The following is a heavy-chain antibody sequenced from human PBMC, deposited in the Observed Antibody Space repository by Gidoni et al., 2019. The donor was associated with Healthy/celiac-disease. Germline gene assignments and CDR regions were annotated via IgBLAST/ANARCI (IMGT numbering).Heavy chain of an antibody. CDR2: ISYDGSNK. Sequence: QVQLVESGGGVVQPGRSLRPSCAASGFTFSSYGMHWVRQAPGKGLAWVAVISYDGSNKYYADSVKGRFTISRDNSKNTLYLQMNSLRAEDTAVYYCAKVPYYDSSGSFDYWGQGTLVTVSS. J-gene: IGHJ4*02. D-gene: IGHD3-22*01. CDR1: GFTFSSYG. CDR3: AKVPYYDSSGSFDY. V-gene: IGHV3-30*18.